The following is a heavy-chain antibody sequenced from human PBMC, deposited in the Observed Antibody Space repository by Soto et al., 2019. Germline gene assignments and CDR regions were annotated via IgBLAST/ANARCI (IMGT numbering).Heavy chain of an antibody. CDR1: GFTFSSYA. D-gene: IGHD6-6*01. CDR3: VKGLTPYSSSGDY. J-gene: IGHJ4*02. V-gene: IGHV3-64D*06. CDR2: ISSNGGST. Sequence: EVQLVESGGGLVQPGGSLRLSCSASGFTFSSYAMHWVRQAPGKGLEYVSAISSNGGSTYYADSVKGRFTISRDNSKNTLYLQMSSLRAEDTAVYYCVKGLTPYSSSGDYWGQGTLVTVSS.